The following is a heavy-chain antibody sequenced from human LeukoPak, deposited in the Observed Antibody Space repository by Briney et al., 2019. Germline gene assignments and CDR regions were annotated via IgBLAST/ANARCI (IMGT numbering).Heavy chain of an antibody. CDR2: ISSSSSYI. CDR1: GLTFSSYS. D-gene: IGHD4-17*01. CDR3: ARGDFNDYGDYVDAFEI. J-gene: IGHJ3*02. V-gene: IGHV3-21*01. Sequence: GGSLRLSCAASGLTFSSYSMNWVRQAPGKGLEWVSSISSSSSYIYYADSVKGRFTISRDNAKNSLYLQMNSLRAEDTAVYYCARGDFNDYGDYVDAFEIWGQGTMVTVSA.